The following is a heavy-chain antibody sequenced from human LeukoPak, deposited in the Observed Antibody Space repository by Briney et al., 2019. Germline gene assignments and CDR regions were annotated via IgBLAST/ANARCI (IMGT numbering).Heavy chain of an antibody. Sequence: PGGSLRLSCAASGFTFSSYWVSWVRQAPGKGLEGVANIKQDGSEKYYVDSVKGRFTISRDNDKNSLYLQMNSLRAEHTAIYYCVRAGRVATEDWGQGTLVTVSS. CDR1: GFTFSSYW. J-gene: IGHJ4*02. D-gene: IGHD6-13*01. CDR2: IKQDGSEK. CDR3: VRAGRVATED. V-gene: IGHV3-7*01.